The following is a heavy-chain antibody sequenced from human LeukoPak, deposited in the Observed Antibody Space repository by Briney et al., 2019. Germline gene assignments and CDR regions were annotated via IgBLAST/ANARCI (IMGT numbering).Heavy chain of an antibody. J-gene: IGHJ6*03. V-gene: IGHV4-34*01. CDR2: INHSGST. D-gene: IGHD3-10*01. CDR3: ARRGRAYYGSGSYYYYYYYMDV. CDR1: GGSISSYY. Sequence: SETLSLTCTVSGGSISSYYWSWIRQPPGKGLEWIGEINHSGSTNYNPSLKSRVTISVDTSKNQFSLKLSSVTAADTAVYYCARRGRAYYGSGSYYYYYYYMDVWGKGTTVTISS.